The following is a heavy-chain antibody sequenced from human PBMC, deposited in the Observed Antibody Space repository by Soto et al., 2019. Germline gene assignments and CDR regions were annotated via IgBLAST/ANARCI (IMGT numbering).Heavy chain of an antibody. J-gene: IGHJ3*02. CDR3: AIDLVGYDSSGYYSRSSGAFDI. V-gene: IGHV1-69*06. CDR1: GGTFSSYA. D-gene: IGHD3-22*01. CDR2: IIPIFGTA. Sequence: QVQLVQAGAAVKKPGSSVKVSCKASGGTFSSYAISWVRQAPGQGLEWMGGIIPIFGTANYAQKFQGRVTITADKSTSTAYMELSSLRSEDTAVSYCAIDLVGYDSSGYYSRSSGAFDIWGQGTMVTVSS.